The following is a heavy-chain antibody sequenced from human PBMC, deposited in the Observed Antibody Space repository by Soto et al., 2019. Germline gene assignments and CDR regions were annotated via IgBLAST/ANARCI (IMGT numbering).Heavy chain of an antibody. V-gene: IGHV1-46*01. CDR2: INPSGGST. CDR1: GYTFTSYY. D-gene: IGHD2-21*02. Sequence: ASVKVSCKASGYTFTSYYMHWVRQAPGQGLEWMGIINPSGGSTSYAQKFQGRVTMTRDTSTSTVYMELSSLRSEDTAVYYCAGYRSRGVVTPVALRPDYWGRGTLVTVSS. J-gene: IGHJ4*02. CDR3: AGYRSRGVVTPVALRPDY.